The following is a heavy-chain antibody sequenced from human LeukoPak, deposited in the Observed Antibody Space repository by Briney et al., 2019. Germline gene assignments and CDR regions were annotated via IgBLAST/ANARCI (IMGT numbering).Heavy chain of an antibody. CDR3: AHVSSSSSPLFDY. J-gene: IGHJ4*02. V-gene: IGHV3-30-3*01. CDR2: ISYDGSNK. D-gene: IGHD6-6*01. Sequence: GGSLRLSCAASGFTFSSYAMHWVRQAPGKGLEWVAVISYDGSNKYYADSVKGRFTISRDNSKNTLYLQMNSLRAEDTAVYYCAHVSSSSSPLFDYWGQGTLVTVSS. CDR1: GFTFSSYA.